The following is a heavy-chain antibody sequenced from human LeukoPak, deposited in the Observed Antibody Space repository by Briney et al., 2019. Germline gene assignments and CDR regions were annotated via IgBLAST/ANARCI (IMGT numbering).Heavy chain of an antibody. J-gene: IGHJ3*02. CDR2: IWYDGSNK. Sequence: GGSLRLSCAASGFTFSSYWMSWVRQAPGKGLEWVAVIWYDGSNKYHADSVKGRFTISRDNSKNTLYLQMTSLRAEDTAVYYCARAKDNSGRDGFDIWGQGTMVTVSS. V-gene: IGHV3-33*08. CDR3: ARAKDNSGRDGFDI. CDR1: GFTFSSYW. D-gene: IGHD6-19*01.